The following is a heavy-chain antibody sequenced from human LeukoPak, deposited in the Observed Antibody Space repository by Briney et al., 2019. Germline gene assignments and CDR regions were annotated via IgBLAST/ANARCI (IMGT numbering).Heavy chain of an antibody. CDR2: IEEKGSQI. CDR3: ARNLRLHTPRAFDI. Sequence: GRSLRLSCTASGFTFSNYGMHWVRQAPGKGLEWVANIEEKGSQIYYVDSVRGRLTISRDNAKNSLYLQMNSLRAEDTAVYYCARNLRLHTPRAFDIWGQGTMVTVSS. V-gene: IGHV3-7*03. CDR1: GFTFSNYG. J-gene: IGHJ3*02. D-gene: IGHD5-24*01.